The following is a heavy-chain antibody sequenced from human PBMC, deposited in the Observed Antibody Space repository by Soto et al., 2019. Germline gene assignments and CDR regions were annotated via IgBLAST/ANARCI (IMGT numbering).Heavy chain of an antibody. V-gene: IGHV3-9*01. D-gene: IGHD2-15*01. Sequence: EVQLVESGGGLVQPGGSLRLSCAASGFSFDDYAMHWVRQAPGKGLEWVSGINWNSLNLGYADSVKGRFTISRDNAKNSLYLQMNSLRPEDTALYYCAKDKYCRGGSCDWDYLDSWGQGTLVTVSS. CDR3: AKDKYCRGGSCDWDYLDS. J-gene: IGHJ4*02. CDR2: INWNSLNL. CDR1: GFSFDDYA.